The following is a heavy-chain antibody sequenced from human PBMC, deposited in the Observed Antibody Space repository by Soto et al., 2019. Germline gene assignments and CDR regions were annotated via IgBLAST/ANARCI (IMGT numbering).Heavy chain of an antibody. V-gene: IGHV3-74*01. D-gene: IGHD3-22*01. CDR1: GFTFNTYW. Sequence: PGGSLRLSCAASGFTFNTYWMHWVRQAPGKGLVWVSRLNPDGGTTNYADSVKGRFTISRDNARNTLYLQMNSLRAEDTAVYYCATAYYGYENYYYDSSGYYADFDYWGQGTLVTVSS. J-gene: IGHJ4*02. CDR2: LNPDGGTT. CDR3: ATAYYGYENYYYDSSGYYADFDY.